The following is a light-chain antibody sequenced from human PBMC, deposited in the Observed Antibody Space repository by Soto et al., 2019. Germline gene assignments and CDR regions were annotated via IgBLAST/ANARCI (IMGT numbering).Light chain of an antibody. CDR3: QSYNNWRS. CDR1: QSVSSN. CDR2: GAS. Sequence: GVTRSPSYLAVSPADRANRSCRASQSVSSNLAWYQQKPGQAPRLLIYGASTRATGIPARFSGSGSGREFTLTISSLQSEDFAVYYCQSYNNWRSFAEGTKPDIK. V-gene: IGKV3-15*01. J-gene: IGKJ1*01.